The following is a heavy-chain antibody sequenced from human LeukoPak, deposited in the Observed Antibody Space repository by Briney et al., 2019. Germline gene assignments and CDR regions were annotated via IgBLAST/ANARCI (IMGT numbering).Heavy chain of an antibody. CDR2: INWYGGST. V-gene: IGHV3-20*04. CDR1: GFTFDDYG. J-gene: IGHJ6*03. D-gene: IGHD1-26*01. Sequence: GGSLRLSCAASGFTFDDYGMSWVRQAPGKGLEWVSGINWYGGSTGYADSVKGRFTISRDNAKNSLYLQMNSLRAEDTALYYCARALVGATINANYYYYYMDVWGKGTTVTVSS. CDR3: ARALVGATINANYYYYYMDV.